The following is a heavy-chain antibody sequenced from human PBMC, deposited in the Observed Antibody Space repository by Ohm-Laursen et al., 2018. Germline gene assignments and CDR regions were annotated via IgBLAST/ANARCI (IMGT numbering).Heavy chain of an antibody. CDR2: ISGSGSRT. J-gene: IGHJ6*02. V-gene: IGHV3-23*01. CDR1: GFTFSSYA. D-gene: IGHD4-17*01. CDR3: ARVGVVSPTVREGYGMDV. Sequence: SLRLSCAASGFTFSSYAMNWVRQAPGKGLEWVSGISGSGSRTYYADSVKGRFTISRDNSKDTVHLQMNSLRAEDTAVYYCARVGVVSPTVREGYGMDVWGQGTTVTVSS.